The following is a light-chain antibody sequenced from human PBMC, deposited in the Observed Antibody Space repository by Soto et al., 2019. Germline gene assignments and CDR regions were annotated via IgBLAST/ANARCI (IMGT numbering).Light chain of an antibody. Sequence: EIVLTHSPATLSLSTGERATLSCRASQSVSSYLAWYQQKPGQAPRLLIYDASNRATGIPARFSGSGSGTDFTLTISSLEPEDFAVYYCQQRSNFGGGTKVDIK. CDR1: QSVSSY. V-gene: IGKV3-11*01. CDR3: QQRSN. CDR2: DAS. J-gene: IGKJ4*01.